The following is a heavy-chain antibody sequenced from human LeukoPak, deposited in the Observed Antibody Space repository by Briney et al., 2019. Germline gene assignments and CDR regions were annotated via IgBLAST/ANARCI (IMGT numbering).Heavy chain of an antibody. Sequence: TGGSLRLSCAASGFTFSSYEMNWVRQAPGKGLEWVSYISSSGSTIYYADSVKGRFTISRDNVKNSLYLQMNSLRVEDTAVYYCARDGHWEVTRGHYFDYWGQGTLVTVSS. CDR2: ISSSGSTI. CDR3: ARDGHWEVTRGHYFDY. D-gene: IGHD4-11*01. V-gene: IGHV3-48*03. J-gene: IGHJ4*02. CDR1: GFTFSSYE.